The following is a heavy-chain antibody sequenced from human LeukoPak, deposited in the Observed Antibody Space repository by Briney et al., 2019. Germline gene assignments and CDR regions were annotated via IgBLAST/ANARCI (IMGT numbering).Heavy chain of an antibody. CDR1: GYTFTSYG. CDR2: ISAYNGNT. CDR3: ARGDSSSWYGGVCFWFDP. V-gene: IGHV1-18*01. D-gene: IGHD6-13*01. Sequence: ASVKVSCKASGYTFTSYGISWVRQAPGQGLEWMGWISAYNGNTNYAQKLQGRVTMTTDTSTSTAYMELRSLRSDDTAVYYCARGDSSSWYGGVCFWFDPWGQGTLATVSS. J-gene: IGHJ5*02.